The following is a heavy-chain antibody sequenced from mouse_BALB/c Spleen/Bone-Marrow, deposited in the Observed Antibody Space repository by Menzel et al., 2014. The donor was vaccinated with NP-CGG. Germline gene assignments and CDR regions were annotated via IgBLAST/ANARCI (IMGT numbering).Heavy chain of an antibody. CDR1: GFTFSSYA. V-gene: IGHV5-9-3*01. CDR3: ARHGITGRLDY. J-gene: IGHJ2*01. Sequence: DVQLLEFGGGLVKPGGSLKLSCAASGFTFSSYAMSWVRQTPEKRLEWAATISSGGSYTYYPVRVKGRLTISRDNAKNTLYLQMTSLRSEDKAMYYCARHGITGRLDYWGKGTTLTVSS. D-gene: IGHD1-1*01. CDR2: ISSGGSYT.